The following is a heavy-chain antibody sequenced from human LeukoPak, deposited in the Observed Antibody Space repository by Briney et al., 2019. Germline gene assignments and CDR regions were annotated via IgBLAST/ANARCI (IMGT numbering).Heavy chain of an antibody. CDR1: GYTLTELS. CDR3: ATSLGYCSSTSCFSGFDY. Sequence: GATVKVSCKVSGYTLTELSMHWVRQAPGKGLEGMGGFDPEDGETIYAQKFQGRVTMTEDTSTDTAYMELSSLRSEDTAVYYCATSLGYCSSTSCFSGFDYWGQGTLVTVSS. J-gene: IGHJ4*02. D-gene: IGHD2-2*01. V-gene: IGHV1-24*01. CDR2: FDPEDGET.